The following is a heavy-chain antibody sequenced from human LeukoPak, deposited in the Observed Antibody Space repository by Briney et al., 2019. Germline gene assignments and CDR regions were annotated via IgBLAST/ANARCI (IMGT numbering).Heavy chain of an antibody. Sequence: SETLSLTCTVSGSSISSGFHWGWIRQPPGKGLEWIGSIYHTGTTYYNPSLKSRVTISVDPSKNQFSLKLSSVTAADTAVYYCARAGPQYGDPEYSQHWGQGTLVTVSS. CDR2: IYHTGTT. CDR1: GSSISSGFH. D-gene: IGHD4-17*01. CDR3: ARAGPQYGDPEYSQH. J-gene: IGHJ1*01. V-gene: IGHV4-38-2*02.